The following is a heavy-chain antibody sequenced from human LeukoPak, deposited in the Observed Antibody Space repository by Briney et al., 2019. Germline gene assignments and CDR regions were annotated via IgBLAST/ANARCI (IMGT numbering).Heavy chain of an antibody. CDR2: IYYSGST. CDR1: GGSINSSSYY. D-gene: IGHD5-24*01. CDR3: ASRWLQPTPSSDY. Sequence: SETLSLTCTVSGGSINSSSYYWGWIRQPPGKGLEWIGSIYYSGSTYYNPSLKSRVTISVDTSKNQFSLKLSSVTAADTAVYYCASRWLQPTPSSDYWGQGTLVTVSS. V-gene: IGHV4-39*01. J-gene: IGHJ4*02.